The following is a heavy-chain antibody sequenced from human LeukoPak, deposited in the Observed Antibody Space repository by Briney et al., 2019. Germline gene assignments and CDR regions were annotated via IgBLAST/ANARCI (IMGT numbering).Heavy chain of an antibody. D-gene: IGHD2-8*01. CDR2: ISSSGSTI. V-gene: IGHV3-48*03. Sequence: PGGSLRLSCAASGFTFSSYEMNWVRQAPGKGLEWVSYISSSGSTIYYADSVKGRFRISRDNSKNILYLQMNSLRTEDTAVYYCAKDRCSNGIGCYYYYMDVWGKGTTVTISS. CDR3: AKDRCSNGIGCYYYYMDV. CDR1: GFTFSSYE. J-gene: IGHJ6*03.